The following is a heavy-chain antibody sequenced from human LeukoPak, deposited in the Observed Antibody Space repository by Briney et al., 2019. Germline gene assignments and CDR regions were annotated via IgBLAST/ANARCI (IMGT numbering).Heavy chain of an antibody. CDR1: GFTFSTYA. J-gene: IGHJ4*02. V-gene: IGHV3-30*04. CDR2: ISYDGNNE. Sequence: GGFLRLSCAASGFTFSTYAMHWVRQAPGKGLEWVAVISYDGNNEYYADSVKGRFTISRDNSKNTLYLQMNSLRAEDAAVYYCARGYCSSTTCPPFDYWGQGTLVTVSS. D-gene: IGHD2-2*01. CDR3: ARGYCSSTTCPPFDY.